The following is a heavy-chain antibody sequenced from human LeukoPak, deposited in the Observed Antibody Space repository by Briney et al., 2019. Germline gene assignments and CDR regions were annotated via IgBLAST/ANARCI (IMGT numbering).Heavy chain of an antibody. D-gene: IGHD6-13*01. J-gene: IGHJ4*02. CDR2: ISGSGSST. Sequence: GSLRLSCAASGFIFSSYAMSWVRQAPGKGLEWVSAISGSGSSTYYADSVKGRFTISRDNSKNTLYLQMNSLTAEDTAVYYCAKSLGSSWYGFDYWGQGTLVIVSS. CDR3: AKSLGSSWYGFDY. CDR1: GFIFSSYA. V-gene: IGHV3-23*01.